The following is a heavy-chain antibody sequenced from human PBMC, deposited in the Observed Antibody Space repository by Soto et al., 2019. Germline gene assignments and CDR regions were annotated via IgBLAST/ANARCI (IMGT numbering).Heavy chain of an antibody. CDR2: MNPNSGNT. CDR3: ARDIRFNGMDV. CDR1: GYTFTSYY. Sequence: ASVKVSCKASGYTFTSYYMHWVRQATGQGLEWMGWMNPNSGNTGYAQKFQGRVTMTRNTSISTAYMELSSQRSEDTAVYYCARDIRFNGMDVWGQGTTVTVSS. V-gene: IGHV1-8*02. J-gene: IGHJ6*02. D-gene: IGHD3-16*01.